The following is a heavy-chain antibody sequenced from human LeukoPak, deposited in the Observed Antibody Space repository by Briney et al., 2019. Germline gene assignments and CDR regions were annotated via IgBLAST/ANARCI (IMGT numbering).Heavy chain of an antibody. J-gene: IGHJ4*02. CDR3: ASPRGTYIDY. D-gene: IGHD3-16*01. Sequence: SETLSLTCAVSGYSISTGYFWGWIRQSPGQGLEWIGSIFHTGSTSYNPSLKSRVTLSGDTSKNEFSLKLPSATAADTAIYYCASPRGTYIDYWGQGTLVIVSS. CDR2: IFHTGST. V-gene: IGHV4-38-2*01. CDR1: GYSISTGYF.